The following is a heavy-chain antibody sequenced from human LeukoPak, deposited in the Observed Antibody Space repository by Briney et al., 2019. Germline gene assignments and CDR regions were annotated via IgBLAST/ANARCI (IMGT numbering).Heavy chain of an antibody. CDR3: ARRRWVRGPDVVNPFDY. CDR2: INPNSGGT. J-gene: IGHJ4*02. D-gene: IGHD5-12*01. Sequence: GASVKVSCKASGYTFTGYYMHWVRQAPGQGLEWMGWINPNSGGTNYAQKFQGRVTMTRDTSISTAYMELSRLRSDDTAVYYCARRRWVRGPDVVNPFDYWGQGTLVTVSS. V-gene: IGHV1-2*02. CDR1: GYTFTGYY.